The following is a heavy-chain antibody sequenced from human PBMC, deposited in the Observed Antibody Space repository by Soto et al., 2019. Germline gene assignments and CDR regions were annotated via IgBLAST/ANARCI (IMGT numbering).Heavy chain of an antibody. CDR2: IVPIHDTT. J-gene: IGHJ5*02. D-gene: IGHD3-3*01. V-gene: IGHV1-69*01. CDR3: AADYDGILA. Sequence: QVQLVQTGAEVKRPGSSVNVSCTASRGTFSNYAILWVRQAPGQGLEWMGGIVPIHDTTDYAQKFQGRVTITADEPSSTAYMELRSLRSEDTAVYYCAADYDGILAWGQGTVVSVSS. CDR1: RGTFSNYA.